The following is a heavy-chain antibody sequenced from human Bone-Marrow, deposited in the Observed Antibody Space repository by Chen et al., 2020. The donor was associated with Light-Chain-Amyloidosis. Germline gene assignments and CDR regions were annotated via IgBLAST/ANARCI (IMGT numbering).Heavy chain of an antibody. V-gene: IGHV3-21*01. CDR1: GGSISSSS. J-gene: IGHJ4*02. Sequence: LQLQESGPGLVKPSETLSLTCTVSGGSISSSSYYWGWIRQPPGKGLEWVSSISSTSSYIYYADSVKGRFTISRDNAKNSLYLQINSLRAEDTAVYYCARRGSTGTAVDYWGQGTLVTVSS. CDR3: ARRGSTGTAVDY. D-gene: IGHD4-4*01. CDR2: ISSTSSYI.